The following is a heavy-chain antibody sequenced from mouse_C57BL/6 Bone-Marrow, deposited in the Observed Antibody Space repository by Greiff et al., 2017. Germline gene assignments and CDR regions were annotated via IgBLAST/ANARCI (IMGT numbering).Heavy chain of an antibody. CDR1: GFSLTSYG. J-gene: IGHJ3*01. CDR2: IWSGGST. CDR3: ARNRGPYVSSPFAY. V-gene: IGHV2-2*01. D-gene: IGHD1-1*01. Sequence: QVQLKESGPGLVQPSQSLSITCTVSGFSLTSYGVHWVRQSPGKGLEWLGVIWSGGSTDYNAAFISRMSISKDNSKSQVFFKMNSLQADDTAIYYCARNRGPYVSSPFAYWGQGTLVTVSA.